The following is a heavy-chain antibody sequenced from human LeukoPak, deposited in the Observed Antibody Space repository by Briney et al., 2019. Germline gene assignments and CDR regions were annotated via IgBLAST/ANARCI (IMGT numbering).Heavy chain of an antibody. D-gene: IGHD2-15*01. Sequence: SETLSLTCTVSGGSISSYFLSWIRQPPGKGLEWICYIYYSGTTNYNPSLKSRVTISVDTSKNQFSLRLSSVTAADTAVYYCAREPRSPGGRGRPFDFWGQGTLVTVSS. CDR3: AREPRSPGGRGRPFDF. CDR1: GGSISSYF. V-gene: IGHV4-59*01. J-gene: IGHJ4*02. CDR2: IYYSGTT.